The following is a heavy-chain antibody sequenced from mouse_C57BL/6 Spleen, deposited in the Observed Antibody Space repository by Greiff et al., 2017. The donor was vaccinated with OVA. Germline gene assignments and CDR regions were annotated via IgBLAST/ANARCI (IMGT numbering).Heavy chain of an antibody. CDR1: GYTFTSYW. CDR3: AIGITIYAMDY. D-gene: IGHD2-4*01. Sequence: QVQLQQPGAELVKPGASVKVSCKASGYTFTSYWMHWVKQRPGQGLEWIGRIHPSDSDTNYNQKFKGKATLTVDKSSSTAYIQLSSLTSEDSAVYYCAIGITIYAMDYWGQGTSVTVSS. J-gene: IGHJ4*01. V-gene: IGHV1-74*01. CDR2: IHPSDSDT.